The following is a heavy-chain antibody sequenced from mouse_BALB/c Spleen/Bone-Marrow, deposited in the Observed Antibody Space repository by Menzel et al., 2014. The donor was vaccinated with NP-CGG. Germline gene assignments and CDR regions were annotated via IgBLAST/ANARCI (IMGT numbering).Heavy chain of an antibody. CDR2: IYPYNGGT. CDR1: GYTFTDYN. CDR3: AAGTRWYFDV. D-gene: IGHD4-1*01. J-gene: IGHJ1*01. V-gene: IGHV1S29*02. Sequence: EVKLMDSGPELVKPGASVKISCKASGYTFTDYNMHWLKQSHGKSLEWIGYIYPYNGGTGYDQTFTTKATLTVDKSSNTAYMELRSLTSEDSAVYYCAAGTRWYFDVWGAGTTVTVSS.